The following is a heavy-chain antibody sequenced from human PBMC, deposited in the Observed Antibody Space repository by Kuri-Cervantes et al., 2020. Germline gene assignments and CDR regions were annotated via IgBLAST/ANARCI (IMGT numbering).Heavy chain of an antibody. V-gene: IGHV4-39*03. Sequence: SETLSLTCTVSGGSISSSSYYWGWIRQPPGMGLEWIGSIYYSGSTYYNPSLKSRVTISVDTSKNQFSLKLSSVTAADTAMYYCRGRFYYGPGIHALLLGDYWGRGTLVTVSS. D-gene: IGHD3-10*01. CDR2: IYYSGST. CDR1: GGSISSSSYY. CDR3: RGRFYYGPGIHALLLGDY. J-gene: IGHJ4*02.